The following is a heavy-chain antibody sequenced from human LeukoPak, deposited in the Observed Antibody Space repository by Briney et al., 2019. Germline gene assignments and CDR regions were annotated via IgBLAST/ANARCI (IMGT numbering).Heavy chain of an antibody. J-gene: IGHJ4*02. Sequence: SGGSLRLSCEASGFTLSTYWMSWVRQVPGKGLDWVANINPDGSGKRHVDSVKGRFTIARDKADNSLSLQMNSLRAEDTAVYYCASWGAGGNSWGQGTLVTVSS. CDR2: INPDGSGK. CDR3: ASWGAGGNS. D-gene: IGHD3-16*01. CDR1: GFTLSTYW. V-gene: IGHV3-7*01.